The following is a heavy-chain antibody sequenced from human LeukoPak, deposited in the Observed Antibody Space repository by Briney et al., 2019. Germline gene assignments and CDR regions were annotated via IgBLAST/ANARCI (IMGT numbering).Heavy chain of an antibody. CDR1: GGTFSSYT. V-gene: IGHV1-69*04. Sequence: SVKVSCKASGGTFSSYTISWVRQAPGQGLEWMGRIIPILGIANYAQKFQGRVTITADKSTSTAYMELSSLRSEDTAVYYCAREALYGGNPEYFQHWGQGTLVTVSS. D-gene: IGHD4-23*01. J-gene: IGHJ1*01. CDR3: AREALYGGNPEYFQH. CDR2: IIPILGIA.